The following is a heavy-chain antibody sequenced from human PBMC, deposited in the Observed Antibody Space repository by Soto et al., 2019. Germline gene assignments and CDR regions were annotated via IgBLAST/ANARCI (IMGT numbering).Heavy chain of an antibody. D-gene: IGHD6-13*01. CDR1: GGTFSSYA. V-gene: IGHV1-69*12. J-gene: IGHJ6*02. CDR3: ARGRIAAAGTDFCYYYYGMDV. CDR2: IIPIFGTA. Sequence: QVQLVQSGAEVKKPGSSVKVSCKASGGTFSSYAISWVRQAPGQGLEWMGGIIPIFGTANYAQRFQGRVTITADESTSTAYMELSSLRSEDTAVYYCARGRIAAAGTDFCYYYYGMDVWGQGTTVTVSS.